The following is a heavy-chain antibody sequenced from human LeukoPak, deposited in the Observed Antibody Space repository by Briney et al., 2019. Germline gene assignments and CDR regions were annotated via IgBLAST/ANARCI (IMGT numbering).Heavy chain of an antibody. CDR1: GDSISRNTIT. D-gene: IGHD6-6*01. Sequence: SQTLSLTCAISGDSISRNTITWNWIRQSPSRGLEWLGRTYYRSKWYNDYAVSVKSRITINPDTSKNQFSLQLNSVTPEDTAVYYCAREKLGDPNRGFDPWGQGTLVTVSS. J-gene: IGHJ5*02. CDR2: TYYRSKWYN. V-gene: IGHV6-1*01. CDR3: AREKLGDPNRGFDP.